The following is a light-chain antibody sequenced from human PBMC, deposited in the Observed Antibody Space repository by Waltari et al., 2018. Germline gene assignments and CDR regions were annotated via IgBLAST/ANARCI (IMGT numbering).Light chain of an antibody. V-gene: IGLV1-44*01. CDR3: AAWDDSVNGYV. J-gene: IGLJ1*01. CDR1: RSKFGSNA. Sequence: QSVLTQPPSASGTPGERVTISCSGSRSKFGSNALTWYQHLPGAAPELLIYTDNQRPAGVPARFSGSKSGTSASLGISGLQSEDEATYYCAAWDDSVNGYVFGSGTEVTVL. CDR2: TDN.